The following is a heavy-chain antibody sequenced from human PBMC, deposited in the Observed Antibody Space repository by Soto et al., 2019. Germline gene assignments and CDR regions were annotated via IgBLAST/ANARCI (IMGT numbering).Heavy chain of an antibody. CDR1: GGSISSGDYY. CDR2: IYYSGST. D-gene: IGHD3-10*01. J-gene: IGHJ4*02. Sequence: PSETLSLTCTVSGGSISSGDYYWSWIRQPPGKGLEWIGYIYYSGSTYYNPSLKSRVTISVDTSKNQFSLKLGSVTAADTAVYYCARDIGSTLGIIGIMDYWGQGTLVTVSS. CDR3: ARDIGSTLGIIGIMDY. V-gene: IGHV4-30-4*02.